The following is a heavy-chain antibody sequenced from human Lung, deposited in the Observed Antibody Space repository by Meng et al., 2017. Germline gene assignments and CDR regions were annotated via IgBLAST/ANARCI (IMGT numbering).Heavy chain of an antibody. CDR3: ARGPITETHDFDS. CDR1: GGSLSGYY. CDR2: IKHSGST. J-gene: IGHJ4*02. V-gene: IGHV4-34*02. Sequence: QGPLEQWGAGRLKPSETLSLPCAVYGGSLSGYYWSWISQPPGRGLEWIGQIKHSGSTIYNPSLKSRVTISLDTSNNHFSLKLNSVTAADTAVYFRARGPITETHDFDSWGQGTLVTVSS. D-gene: IGHD4-17*01.